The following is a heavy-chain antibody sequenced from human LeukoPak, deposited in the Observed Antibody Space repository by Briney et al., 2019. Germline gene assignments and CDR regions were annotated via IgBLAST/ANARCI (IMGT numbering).Heavy chain of an antibody. V-gene: IGHV3-49*04. CDR2: IRSKAYGGTT. D-gene: IGHD6-13*01. CDR3: TTQTRIAAAYY. J-gene: IGHJ4*02. CDR1: GFTFGDYT. Sequence: PGGSLRLSCTVSGFTFGDYTMSWVRQAPGKGLEWVGFIRSKAYGGTTEYAASVKGRFTISRADSKSIAYLQMNSLKTEDTAVYYCTTQTRIAAAYYWGQGTLVTVSS.